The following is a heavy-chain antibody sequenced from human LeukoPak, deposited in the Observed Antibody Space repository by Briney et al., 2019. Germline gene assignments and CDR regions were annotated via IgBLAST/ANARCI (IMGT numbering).Heavy chain of an antibody. CDR3: ARGDCSSTSCYIFDP. CDR1: GFTFRTSW. CDR2: INDDGSTT. V-gene: IGHV3-74*01. J-gene: IGHJ5*02. Sequence: GGSLRLSCAASGFTFRTSWMHWLRQAPGKGLVWVSRINDDGSTTTYAESVKGRFTISRDNSKNTLFLQMNSLRAEDTAVYYCARGDCSSTSCYIFDPWGQGTLVTVSS. D-gene: IGHD2-2*02.